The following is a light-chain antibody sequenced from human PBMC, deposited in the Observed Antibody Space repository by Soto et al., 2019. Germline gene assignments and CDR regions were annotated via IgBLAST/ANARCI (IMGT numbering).Light chain of an antibody. V-gene: IGKV1-33*01. CDR3: QQYDNLPLT. J-gene: IGKJ4*01. CDR1: QSISSY. CDR2: DAS. Sequence: DIQMTQSPSSLSASVGDRFTITFRSSQSISSYLNWYLQKPGRAPKFLSYDASNLETGVPSRFSGSGSGTDFTLTISSLQPEDIATYYCQQYDNLPLTFGGGTKVDIK.